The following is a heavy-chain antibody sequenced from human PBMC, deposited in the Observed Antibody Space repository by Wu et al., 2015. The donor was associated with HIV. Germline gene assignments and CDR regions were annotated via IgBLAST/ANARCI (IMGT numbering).Heavy chain of an antibody. V-gene: IGHV1-69*12. CDR3: ARELGVAGGWYQGAFDI. Sequence: QVQLIQSGAEVKKPGSSVKVSCKASGDTFSSYTFSWVRQAPGQGLEWMGGIIPLFDTANYAQKFQGRVTITADESTRTAYMELSSLRSGDTAVYYCARELGVAGGWYQGAFDIVGPRGQWSPSLQ. CDR1: GDTFSSYT. D-gene: IGHD6-19*01. CDR2: IIPLFDTA. J-gene: IGHJ3*02.